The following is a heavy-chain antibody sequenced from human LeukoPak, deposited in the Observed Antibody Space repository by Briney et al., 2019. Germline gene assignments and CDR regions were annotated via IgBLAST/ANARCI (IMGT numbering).Heavy chain of an antibody. Sequence: ASVKVSCKASGYTFTGYYMHWLRQAPGQGLEWMGWINPNSGGTNYAQKFQGRVTMTRDTSISTAYMELSRLRSDDTAVYYCARIPQNRELRFDPWGQGTLVTVSS. CDR2: INPNSGGT. D-gene: IGHD1-14*01. CDR3: ARIPQNRELRFDP. CDR1: GYTFTGYY. V-gene: IGHV1-2*02. J-gene: IGHJ5*02.